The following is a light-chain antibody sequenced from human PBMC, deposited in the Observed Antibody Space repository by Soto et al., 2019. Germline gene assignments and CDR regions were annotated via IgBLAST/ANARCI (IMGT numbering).Light chain of an antibody. Sequence: QSALAQPASVSGSPGQSITISCTGTSSDVGGYNYVSWCQQHPGKAPKLIFYDVSNRPSGVSNRFSGSKSGNTASLTISGFQAEDEADYYCSSYTSSRTYIFGTGTKVTVL. CDR2: DVS. J-gene: IGLJ1*01. CDR3: SSYTSSRTYI. CDR1: SSDVGGYNY. V-gene: IGLV2-14*03.